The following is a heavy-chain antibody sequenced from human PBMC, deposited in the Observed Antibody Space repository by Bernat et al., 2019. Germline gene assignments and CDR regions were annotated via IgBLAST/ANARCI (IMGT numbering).Heavy chain of an antibody. V-gene: IGHV3-15*01. CDR1: GFTFSNAW. Sequence: ELQLVESGGGLVKPGGSLRLSCAASGFTFSNAWMSWVRQAPGKELEWVGRIKSKTDGGTTDYAAPVKGRFTISRDDSKNTLYLQMNSLKTEDTAVYYCTTETIFGVVIADYYYYMDVWGKGTTVTVSS. D-gene: IGHD3-3*01. CDR3: TTETIFGVVIADYYYYMDV. J-gene: IGHJ6*03. CDR2: IKSKTDGGTT.